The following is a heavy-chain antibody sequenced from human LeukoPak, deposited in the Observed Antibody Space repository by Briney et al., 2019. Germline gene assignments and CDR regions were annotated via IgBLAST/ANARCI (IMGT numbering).Heavy chain of an antibody. J-gene: IGHJ6*02. V-gene: IGHV3-53*01. Sequence: GGSLRLSCAASGFTFGPYTMNWVRQAPGKGLEWVSVLFSGGNTFYADSVKGRFTISRDNSRNTLYLQMNSLRAEDTAVYYCARESGFGALFPHCMDVWGQGTTVTVSS. CDR2: LFSGGNT. D-gene: IGHD3-10*01. CDR1: GFTFGPYT. CDR3: ARESGFGALFPHCMDV.